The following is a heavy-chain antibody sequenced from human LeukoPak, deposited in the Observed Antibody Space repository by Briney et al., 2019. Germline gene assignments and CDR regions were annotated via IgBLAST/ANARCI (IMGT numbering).Heavy chain of an antibody. Sequence: GGSLRLSCAASGFTHSSYAMSWVRQAPGKGLEWVSSISRSGGSTYYADSVKGRFTISRDNSRNTLYLQMNSLRAEDTAVYYCTKDSDPTYWGQGTLVTVSS. V-gene: IGHV3-23*01. J-gene: IGHJ4*02. CDR2: ISRSGGST. CDR1: GFTHSSYA. CDR3: TKDSDPTY.